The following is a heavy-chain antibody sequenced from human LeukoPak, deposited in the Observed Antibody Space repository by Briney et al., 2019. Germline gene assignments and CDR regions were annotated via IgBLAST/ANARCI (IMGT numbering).Heavy chain of an antibody. CDR2: ISGSGGST. J-gene: IGHJ4*02. CDR1: GFTFSSYA. D-gene: IGHD3-10*01. Sequence: GGSLRLSCAASGFTFSSYAMSWVRQAPGKGLEWVSAISGSGGSTYYADSVKGRFTISRDNSKNTLYLQMNSLRAEDTAVYYCAKDLGYYGSGSYYRPYYFDYWGQGTLVTVSS. V-gene: IGHV3-23*01. CDR3: AKDLGYYGSGSYYRPYYFDY.